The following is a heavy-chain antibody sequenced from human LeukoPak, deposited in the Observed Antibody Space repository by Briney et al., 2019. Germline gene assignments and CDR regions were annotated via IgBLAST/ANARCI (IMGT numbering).Heavy chain of an antibody. CDR2: IKNKTDGGTT. CDR1: GFTFSNAW. J-gene: IGHJ4*02. V-gene: IGHV3-15*01. CDR3: TTVPNPLYFDY. Sequence: GGSLRLSCAASGFTFSNAWMSWVRQAPGKGLEWVGRIKNKTDGGTTDYAAPVKGRFTISRDDSKNTLYLQMNSLKTEDTAVYYCTTVPNPLYFDYWGQGTLVTVSS.